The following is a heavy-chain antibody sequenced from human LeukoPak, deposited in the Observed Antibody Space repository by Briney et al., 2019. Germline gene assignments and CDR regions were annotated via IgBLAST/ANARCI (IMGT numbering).Heavy chain of an antibody. V-gene: IGHV4-59*01. J-gene: IGHJ4*02. CDR3: TRGGYYEPIDS. D-gene: IGHD3-22*01. CDR1: GGSISTYY. CDR2: IYNSGST. Sequence: SETLSLTCSVSGGSISTYYWSWIRQTPGKGLEQIGYIYNSGSTNYNPSLEGRVTMSIDTSKNQFSLKLSSVTAADTAVYYCTRGGYYEPIDSWGQGTLVTVSS.